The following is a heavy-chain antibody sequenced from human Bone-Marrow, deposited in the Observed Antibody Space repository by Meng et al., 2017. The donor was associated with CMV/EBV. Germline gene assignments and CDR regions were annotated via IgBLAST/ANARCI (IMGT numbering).Heavy chain of an antibody. D-gene: IGHD3-10*01. CDR2: IYYSGST. Sequence: GGSVSSGSYYWSWIRQPPGKGLEWIGYIYYSGSTNHNPSLKSRVTISVDTPKNQFSLKLSSVTAADTAVYYCARVRRGSGSYFGFDYWGQGTLVTVSS. V-gene: IGHV4-61*01. CDR1: GGSVSSGSYY. J-gene: IGHJ4*02. CDR3: ARVRRGSGSYFGFDY.